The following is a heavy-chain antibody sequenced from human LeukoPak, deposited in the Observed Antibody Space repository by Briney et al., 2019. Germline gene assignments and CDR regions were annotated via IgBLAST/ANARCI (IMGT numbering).Heavy chain of an antibody. CDR2: IYYSGST. D-gene: IGHD3-16*02. Sequence: SETLSLTCAVYGGSFSGYYWSWIRQPPGKGLEWIGSIYYSGSTYYNPSLKSRVTISVDTSKNQFSLKLSSVTAADTAVYYCARYGGVIVIPNFWGQGTLVTVSS. CDR1: GGSFSGYY. V-gene: IGHV4-34*01. J-gene: IGHJ4*02. CDR3: ARYGGVIVIPNF.